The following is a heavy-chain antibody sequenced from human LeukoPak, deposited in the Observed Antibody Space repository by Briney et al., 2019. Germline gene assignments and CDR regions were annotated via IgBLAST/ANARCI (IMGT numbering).Heavy chain of an antibody. J-gene: IGHJ4*02. D-gene: IGHD5-18*01. CDR3: ARDNSDSYGIFDY. CDR1: GFTFSSYS. CDR2: ISSSSSYI. V-gene: IGHV3-21*01. Sequence: GGSLRLSCAASGFTFSSYSMNWVRQTPGKGLEWVSSISSSSSYIYYADSVKGRFTISRDNAKNSLYLQMNSLRAEDTAVYYCARDNSDSYGIFDYWGQGTLVTVSS.